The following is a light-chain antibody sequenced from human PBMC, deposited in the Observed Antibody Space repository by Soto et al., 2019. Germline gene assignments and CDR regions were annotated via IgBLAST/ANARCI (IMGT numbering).Light chain of an antibody. CDR3: HQYGGSPQT. V-gene: IGKV3-20*01. Sequence: EIVLTQSPGTLSLSPGERATLSCRASQSVSNYLAWYQRKPGQAPRLLIYGASSRPTGIPDRFSGSGSGTDFTLTISRLEPEDFAVYYCHQYGGSPQTFGQGTKVEIK. CDR1: QSVSNY. J-gene: IGKJ1*01. CDR2: GAS.